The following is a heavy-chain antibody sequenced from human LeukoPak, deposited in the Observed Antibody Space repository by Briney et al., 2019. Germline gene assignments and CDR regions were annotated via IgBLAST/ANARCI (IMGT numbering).Heavy chain of an antibody. CDR2: ISGSGDST. Sequence: PGGSLRLSCAASGFTFSSYAVSWVRQAPGKGLEWVSAISGSGDSTYSTDSVKGRFTISRDNSKNTLYLQMNSLRAEDTAVYYCAKKVPANWGSYFDYWGQGTLVTVSS. J-gene: IGHJ4*02. D-gene: IGHD7-27*01. CDR3: AKKVPANWGSYFDY. V-gene: IGHV3-23*01. CDR1: GFTFSSYA.